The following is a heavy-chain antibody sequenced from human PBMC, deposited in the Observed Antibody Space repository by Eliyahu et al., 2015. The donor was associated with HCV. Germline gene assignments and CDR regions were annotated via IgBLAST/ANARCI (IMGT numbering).Heavy chain of an antibody. D-gene: IGHD3-10*01. CDR1: GFPFXTYG. CDR2: IRDDGRDK. J-gene: IGHJ4*02. V-gene: IGHV3-30*02. CDR3: ATESESGTSAGRIDH. Sequence: QMQLVESGGGVVQPGRSLTLSXAASGFPFXTYGMXWVRQAPGKGLEWLAFIRDDGRDKFYADSVKGRFTISRDNSKNTLSLRLNSLTADDTGVYYCATESESGTSAGRIDHWGQGTLVTVSS.